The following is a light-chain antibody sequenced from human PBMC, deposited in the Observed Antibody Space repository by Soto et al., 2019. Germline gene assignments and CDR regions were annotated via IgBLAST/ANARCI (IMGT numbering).Light chain of an antibody. CDR2: DAS. Sequence: EIVLTQSPATLSLSPGERATLSCRASQSVSNSLAWYQQKPGQAPRLLIYDASNRATGIPARFSGSGSGTDLTLTISSLEPEDFAVYYCQQRSNRPLLWTFGGGTKVEIK. CDR1: QSVSNS. CDR3: QQRSNRPLLWT. J-gene: IGKJ4*01. V-gene: IGKV3-11*01.